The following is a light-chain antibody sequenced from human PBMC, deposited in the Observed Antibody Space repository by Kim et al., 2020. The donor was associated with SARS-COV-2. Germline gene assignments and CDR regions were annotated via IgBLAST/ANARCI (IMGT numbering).Light chain of an antibody. Sequence: RCAIYCSASSTNIGSRDVNWYQQRPGTAPKLLIYNSNQRPSGVPGRFSGSKSGTSASLAISGLQSEDEATYYCAAWDDSLNGLWVFGGGTQLTVL. J-gene: IGLJ3*02. V-gene: IGLV1-44*01. CDR2: NSN. CDR1: STNIGSRD. CDR3: AAWDDSLNGLWV.